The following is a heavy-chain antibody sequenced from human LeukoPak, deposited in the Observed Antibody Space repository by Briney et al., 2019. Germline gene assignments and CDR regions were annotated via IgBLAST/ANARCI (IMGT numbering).Heavy chain of an antibody. J-gene: IGHJ6*03. V-gene: IGHV4-34*01. Sequence: SETLSLTCAVYGGSFSGYYWSWIRQPPGKGLEWIGEINDSGSTNYNPALKSRVTITVDASTNQVLLNLSSLTASDTAVYYCARLSLGVPAASYYYYYMDVWGKGTTVTISS. D-gene: IGHD2-2*01. CDR2: INDSGST. CDR1: GGSFSGYY. CDR3: ARLSLGVPAASYYYYYMDV.